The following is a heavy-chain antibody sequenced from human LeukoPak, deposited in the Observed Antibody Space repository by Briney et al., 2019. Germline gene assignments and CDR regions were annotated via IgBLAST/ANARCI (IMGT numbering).Heavy chain of an antibody. CDR1: GFTFSTYA. Sequence: QAGGSLRLSCAASGFTFSTYAMSWVRQAPGKGLEWVSTISGSGGRAITDYADSVNGRFTISRDNSKTTLYLQMNSLRVEDTAVYYCAKSGLNRFDYWGKGTLVTVSS. J-gene: IGHJ4*02. CDR2: ISGSGGRAIT. CDR3: AKSGLNRFDY. V-gene: IGHV3-23*01. D-gene: IGHD2-15*01.